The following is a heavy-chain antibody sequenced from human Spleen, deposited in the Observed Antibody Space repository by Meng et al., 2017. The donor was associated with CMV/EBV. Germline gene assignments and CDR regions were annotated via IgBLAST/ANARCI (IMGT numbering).Heavy chain of an antibody. CDR1: GGSISSYY. CDR2: IYTSGST. CDR3: AKSIYRNDDYQFYGMDV. D-gene: IGHD2-21*01. V-gene: IGHV4-4*07. J-gene: IGHJ6*02. Sequence: GSLRLSCTVSGGSISSYYWSWIRQPAGKGLEWIGRIYTSGSTNYNPSLQSRVTISIDTSRHQFSLRLSSVTAADTAVYYCAKSIYRNDDYQFYGMDVWGQGTKVTVSS.